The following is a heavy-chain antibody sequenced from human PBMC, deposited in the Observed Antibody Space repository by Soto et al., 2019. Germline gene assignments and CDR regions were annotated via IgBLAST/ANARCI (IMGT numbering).Heavy chain of an antibody. Sequence: SENLSLPSVLTVAPIAGGDYSVNWIPRPRGKGLGWIGYFFHGGSTYYRPSLRSRGTISVARYRPQSGLKMSSVAAADTAVYYCARGRVVVPAAVMFNCLDPWGQGAMVTVSS. V-gene: IGHV4-30-2*01. J-gene: IGHJ5*02. CDR1: VAPIAGGDYS. D-gene: IGHD2-2*01. CDR2: FFHGGST. CDR3: ARGRVVVPAAVMFNCLDP.